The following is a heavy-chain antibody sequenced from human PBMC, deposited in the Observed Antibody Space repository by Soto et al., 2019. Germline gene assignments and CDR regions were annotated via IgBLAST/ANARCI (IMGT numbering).Heavy chain of an antibody. V-gene: IGHV4-39*07. J-gene: IGHJ3*02. CDR3: ARNMVRGVNIGAFDI. Sequence: SETLSLTCTVSGGSISSSSYYWGWIRQPPGKGLEWIGSIYYSGSTYYNPSLKSRVTISVDTSKNQFSLKLSSVTAADTAVYYGARNMVRGVNIGAFDIWGQGTMVTVSS. D-gene: IGHD3-10*01. CDR1: GGSISSSSYY. CDR2: IYYSGST.